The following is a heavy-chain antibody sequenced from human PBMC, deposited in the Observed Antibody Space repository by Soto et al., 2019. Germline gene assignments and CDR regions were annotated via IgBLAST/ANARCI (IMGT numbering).Heavy chain of an antibody. CDR2: IYHSGST. CDR3: ARAISTGSTSCQVFDP. D-gene: IGHD2-2*01. V-gene: IGHV4-4*02. Sequence: QVQLQESGPGLVKPSGTLSLTCAVSGGSISSSNWWSWVRQPPGKGLEWIGEIYHSGSTNYNPSLKSRVTISVDKSKNPFSLNLRSVTSADTAVYYCARAISTGSTSCQVFDPWGQGTLVTVSS. CDR1: GGSISSSNW. J-gene: IGHJ5*02.